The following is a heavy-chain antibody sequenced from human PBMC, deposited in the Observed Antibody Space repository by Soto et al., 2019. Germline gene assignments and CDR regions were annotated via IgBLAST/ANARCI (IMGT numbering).Heavy chain of an antibody. Sequence: QVQLVQSGAEVKKPGSSVKVSCKASGGTFSSYAISWVRQAPKQGLEWMGGIIPIFGTANYAQKFQGRVTITADESTSTAYMELSSPRSEDTAVYYCALGIFGVVHRHWYFDLWGRGTLVTVSS. CDR1: GGTFSSYA. D-gene: IGHD3-3*01. CDR3: ALGIFGVVHRHWYFDL. V-gene: IGHV1-69*01. J-gene: IGHJ2*01. CDR2: IIPIFGTA.